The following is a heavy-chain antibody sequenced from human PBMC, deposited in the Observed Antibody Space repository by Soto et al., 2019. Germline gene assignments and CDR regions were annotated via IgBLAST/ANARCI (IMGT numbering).Heavy chain of an antibody. J-gene: IGHJ6*02. CDR3: ARVGTAAATSPAYYYYGMDV. Sequence: QVQLVQSGAEVKKPGASVKVSCKASGYTFTGYYMHWVRQAPGQGLEWMGWINPNSGGTNYAQKFQGWVTMTRETSISTAYMELSRLRADDTAVYYCARVGTAAATSPAYYYYGMDVWGQGTTVTVSS. V-gene: IGHV1-2*04. CDR1: GYTFTGYY. D-gene: IGHD6-13*01. CDR2: INPNSGGT.